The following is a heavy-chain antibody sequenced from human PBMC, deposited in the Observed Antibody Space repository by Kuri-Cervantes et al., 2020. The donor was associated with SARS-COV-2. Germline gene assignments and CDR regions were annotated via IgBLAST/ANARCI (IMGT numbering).Heavy chain of an antibody. CDR2: ISSSSSYI. J-gene: IGHJ6*03. CDR1: GFTFSSYS. D-gene: IGHD3-10*01. Sequence: GESLKISCAASGFTFSSYSMNWVRQAPGKGLEWVSSISSSSSYIYYADSVKGRFTISRDNAKNSLYLQMNSLRAEDTAVYYCARECPMQLHGSGSYRTPPKFYYYMDVWGKGTTVTVSS. CDR3: ARECPMQLHGSGSYRTPPKFYYYMDV. V-gene: IGHV3-21*04.